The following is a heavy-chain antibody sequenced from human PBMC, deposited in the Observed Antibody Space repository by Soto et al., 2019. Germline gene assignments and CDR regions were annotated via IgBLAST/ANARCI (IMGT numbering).Heavy chain of an antibody. CDR3: AWVKKSPPFNYSSGMEV. CDR2: ISAYNGNT. V-gene: IGHV1-18*01. J-gene: IGHJ6*02. CDR1: GYTFTSYG. Sequence: QVQLVQSGAEVKKPGASVKVSCKASGYTFTSYGISWVRQAPGQGLEWMGWISAYNGNTNYAQTLQGRVTMTTEASTRTAYMELTSLRSDDTAVYYCAWVKKSPPFNYSSGMEVWGQATTVSVS.